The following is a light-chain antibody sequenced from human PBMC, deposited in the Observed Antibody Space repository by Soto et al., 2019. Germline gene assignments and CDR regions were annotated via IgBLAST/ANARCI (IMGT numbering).Light chain of an antibody. CDR1: QNINNY. CDR2: GAS. Sequence: DIQMTQSPSSLSASVGDRVTITCRTSQNINNYLNLYQQKPGKAPELLIYGASTLQSGVPSRFSGSGYGTDFTLTISSLHPEDLATYYCQESSSSLWGTCGHGTKVDIK. J-gene: IGKJ1*01. V-gene: IGKV1-39*01. CDR3: QESSSSLWGT.